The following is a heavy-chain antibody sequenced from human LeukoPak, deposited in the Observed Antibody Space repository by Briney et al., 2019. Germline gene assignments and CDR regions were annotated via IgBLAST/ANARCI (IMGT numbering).Heavy chain of an antibody. Sequence: ASVKVSCKSSGYIFTNHYMHWVRQAPGQGLEWMGSINPSDISTLYAEKFRGRIIMTRDMSTATDYMELSSLRSEDTAVYYCARDNSIADRGWWFDPWGQGTLVTVSS. J-gene: IGHJ5*02. D-gene: IGHD4-23*01. CDR1: GYIFTNHY. V-gene: IGHV1-46*01. CDR3: ARDNSIADRGWWFDP. CDR2: INPSDIST.